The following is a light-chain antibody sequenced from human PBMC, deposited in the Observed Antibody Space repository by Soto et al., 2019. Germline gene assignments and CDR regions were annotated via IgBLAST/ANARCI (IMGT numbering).Light chain of an antibody. J-gene: IGKJ1*01. V-gene: IGKV1-27*01. CDR2: GAS. CDR1: QGISNY. CDR3: QTYDSAPGT. Sequence: DIQMTQSPSSLSASVGDRVTITCRASQGISNYLAWYQQRPGKVPKLLIYGASTLQSGVPSRFSGSGSVTDFTRTISSLQPEDVATYYCQTYDSAPGTFGQGTKVEIK.